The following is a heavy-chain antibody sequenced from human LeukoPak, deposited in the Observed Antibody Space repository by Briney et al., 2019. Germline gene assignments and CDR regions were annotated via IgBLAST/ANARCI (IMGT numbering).Heavy chain of an antibody. Sequence: GGSLRLSCAVSGFNFNTYSMNWVRQAPGKGPEWVSSISSTSNYIYYAESVKGRFAVSRDNAKNSLYLQMNSLRAEDTAVYYCAREYYYGSGSYYPYYFDYWGQGTLVTVSS. CDR1: GFNFNTYS. CDR3: AREYYYGSGSYYPYYFDY. V-gene: IGHV3-21*01. CDR2: ISSTSNYI. D-gene: IGHD3-10*01. J-gene: IGHJ4*02.